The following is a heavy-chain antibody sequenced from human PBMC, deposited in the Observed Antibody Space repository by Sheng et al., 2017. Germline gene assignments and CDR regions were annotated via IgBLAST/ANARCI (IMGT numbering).Heavy chain of an antibody. J-gene: IGHJ4*02. Sequence: EVQLVESGGGLVQPGGSLTLSCATSGFTFSNNEMNWVRQAPGKGPEWLAYISSSGGTINYADSVMGRFTISRDDAKTSLYLQMSSLRVEDTAVYYCAGWGDSNYWGQGTLVTVSS. D-gene: IGHD4-4*01. V-gene: IGHV3-48*03. CDR3: AGWGDSNY. CDR2: ISSSGGTI. CDR1: GFTFSNNE.